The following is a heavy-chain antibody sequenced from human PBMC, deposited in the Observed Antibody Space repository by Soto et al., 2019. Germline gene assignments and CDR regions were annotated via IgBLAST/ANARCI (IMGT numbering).Heavy chain of an antibody. D-gene: IGHD6-19*01. CDR1: GYRFSDYA. CDR2: ISGYNGDT. CDR3: ARGTDTVKVAGTDY. V-gene: IGHV1-18*01. J-gene: IGHJ4*02. Sequence: QVQLLQSGGEVKKPGASVKVSCKTFGYRFSDYAINWVRQAPEQGLEWVGWISGYNGDTHSAQKFQGRVTMTTDTSTNTAYLELRGLRTDDTAVYYCARGTDTVKVAGTDYWGRGTLVTVSP.